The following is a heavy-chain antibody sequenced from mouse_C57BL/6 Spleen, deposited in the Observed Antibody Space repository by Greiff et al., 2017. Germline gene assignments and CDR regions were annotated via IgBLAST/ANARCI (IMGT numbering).Heavy chain of an antibody. J-gene: IGHJ4*01. V-gene: IGHV5-4*01. CDR3: ARDSPGDGAMDY. D-gene: IGHD3-3*01. CDR2: ISDGGSYT. CDR1: GFTFSSYA. Sequence: EVKLMESGGGLVKPGGSLKLSCAASGFTFSSYAMSWVRQTPEKRLEWVATISDGGSYTYYPDNVKGRFTISRDNAKNNLYLQMSHLKSEDTAMYYCARDSPGDGAMDYWGQGTSVTVSS.